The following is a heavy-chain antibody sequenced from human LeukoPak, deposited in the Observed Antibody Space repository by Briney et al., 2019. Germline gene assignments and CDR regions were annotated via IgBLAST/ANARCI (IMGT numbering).Heavy chain of an antibody. J-gene: IGHJ4*02. D-gene: IGHD4-17*01. CDR1: GLIFSHYS. Sequence: PGGSLRLSCAVSGLIFSHYSMHWVRQAPGKGLLWVSGINGDGSSASYGNSVKGRFTISRDNAKNTLFLQMNSLTVEDTAVYYCARAFHFGDFFDYWGQGALVTVSP. CDR2: INGDGSSA. V-gene: IGHV3-74*01. CDR3: ARAFHFGDFFDY.